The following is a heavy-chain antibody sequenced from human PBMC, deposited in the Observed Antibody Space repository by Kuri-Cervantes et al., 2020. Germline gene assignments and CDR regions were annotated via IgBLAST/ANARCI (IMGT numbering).Heavy chain of an antibody. D-gene: IGHD2-15*01. Sequence: GGSLRLSCAASGFTFSSYSMNWVRQAPGKGLEWVSSISSSNSYIYYADSVKGRFTISRDNAKNSLYLQTNSLRAEDTAVYYCARVGYCNGDNCPDDYYYMDVWGKGTTVTVSS. CDR3: ARVGYCNGDNCPDDYYYMDV. CDR2: ISSSNSYI. V-gene: IGHV3-21*01. CDR1: GFTFSSYS. J-gene: IGHJ6*03.